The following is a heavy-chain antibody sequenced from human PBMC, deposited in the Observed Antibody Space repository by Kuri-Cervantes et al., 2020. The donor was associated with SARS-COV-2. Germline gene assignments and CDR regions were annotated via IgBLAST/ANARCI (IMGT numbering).Heavy chain of an antibody. CDR2: ISYDGSNK. D-gene: IGHD3-10*01. V-gene: IGHV3-30*03. CDR3: ASYRITMGAFDI. Sequence: GESLKISCAASGFTFSNYVMHWVRQAPGKGLEWVTIISYDGSNKYYADSVKGRFTISRDNSKNTLYLQMNSLRAEDTAVYYCASYRITMGAFDIWGQGTMVTVSS. CDR1: GFTFSNYV. J-gene: IGHJ3*02.